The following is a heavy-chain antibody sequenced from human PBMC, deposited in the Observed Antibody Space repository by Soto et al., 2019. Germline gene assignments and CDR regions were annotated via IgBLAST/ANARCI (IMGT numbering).Heavy chain of an antibody. D-gene: IGHD3-22*01. CDR1: GFTFSSYG. Sequence: QVQLVESGGGVVQPGRSLRLSCAASGFTFSSYGMHWVRQAPGKGLEWVAVISYDGSNKYYADSVKGRFTISRDNSKNTLYLQMNSLRAEDTAVYYCAKGWARVVVVIAFDYWGQGTLVTVSS. CDR3: AKGWARVVVVIAFDY. V-gene: IGHV3-30*18. CDR2: ISYDGSNK. J-gene: IGHJ4*02.